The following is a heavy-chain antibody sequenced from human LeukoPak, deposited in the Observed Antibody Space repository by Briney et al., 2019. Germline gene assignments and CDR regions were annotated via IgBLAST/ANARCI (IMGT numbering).Heavy chain of an antibody. D-gene: IGHD2-2*01. CDR3: ARDQCSSTSCYPGRSVFIWFDP. CDR1: GGSISSYY. CDR2: IYTSGST. V-gene: IGHV4-4*07. Sequence: SETLSLTCTVSGGSISSYYWSWIRQPAGKGLEWIGRIYTSGSTSYNPSPKSRVTMSVDTSKNQFSLKLSSVTAADTAVYYCARDQCSSTSCYPGRSVFIWFDPWGQGTLVTVSS. J-gene: IGHJ5*02.